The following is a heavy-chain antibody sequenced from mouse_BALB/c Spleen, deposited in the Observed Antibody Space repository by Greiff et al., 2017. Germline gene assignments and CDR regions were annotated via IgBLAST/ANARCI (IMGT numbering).Heavy chain of an antibody. CDR2: ISSGGST. V-gene: IGHV5-6-5*01. CDR3: ARQGGNPSY. J-gene: IGHJ3*01. D-gene: IGHD2-1*01. CDR1: GFTFSSYA. Sequence: EVQLVESGGGLVKPGGSLKLSCAASGFTFSSYAMSWVRQTPEKRLEWVASISSGGSTYYPDSVKGRFTISRDNARNILYLQMSSLRSEDTAMYYWARQGGNPSYWGQGTLVTVSA.